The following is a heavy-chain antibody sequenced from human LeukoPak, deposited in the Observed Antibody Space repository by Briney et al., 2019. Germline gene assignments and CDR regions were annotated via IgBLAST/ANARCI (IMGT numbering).Heavy chain of an antibody. J-gene: IGHJ4*02. CDR2: ISSSSSTI. D-gene: IGHD2-21*02. Sequence: GGSLRLSCAASGFTFSSYSMNWVRQAPGKGLEWVSYISSSSSTIYYADSVKGRFTISRDNAKNSLYQQMNSLRAEDTAVYYCARDTSPYCGGDCYSGGVDYWGQGTLVTVSS. V-gene: IGHV3-48*01. CDR3: ARDTSPYCGGDCYSGGVDY. CDR1: GFTFSSYS.